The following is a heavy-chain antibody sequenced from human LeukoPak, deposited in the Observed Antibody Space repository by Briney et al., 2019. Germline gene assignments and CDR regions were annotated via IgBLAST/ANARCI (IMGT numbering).Heavy chain of an antibody. CDR3: ATYGSGVD. V-gene: IGHV3-30*04. CDR1: GFTFSSYA. CDR2: ISYDGSNK. D-gene: IGHD3-10*01. Sequence: GGSLRLSCAASGFTFSSYAMHWVRQAPGKGLEWVAVISYDGSNKYYADSVKGRFTISRDNSKNTLYLQMNSLRAEDTAVYYCATYGSGVDWGQGTLVTVSS. J-gene: IGHJ4*02.